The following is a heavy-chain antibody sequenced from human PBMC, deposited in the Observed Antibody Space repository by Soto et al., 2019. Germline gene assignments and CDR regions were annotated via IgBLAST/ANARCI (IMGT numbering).Heavy chain of an antibody. D-gene: IGHD5-12*01. CDR1: GGSVSSGSYY. CDR3: ASRAMATSPDAFDI. J-gene: IGHJ3*02. CDR2: IYYSGST. V-gene: IGHV4-61*01. Sequence: PSETLSLTCTVSGGSVSSGSYYWSWIRQPPGKGLEWIGYIYYSGSTNYNPSLESRVTISVDTSKNQFSLKLSSVTAADTAVYYCASRAMATSPDAFDIWGQGTTVTV.